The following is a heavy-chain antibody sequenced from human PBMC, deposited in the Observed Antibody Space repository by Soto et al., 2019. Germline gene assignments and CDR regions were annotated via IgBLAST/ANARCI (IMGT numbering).Heavy chain of an antibody. D-gene: IGHD1-1*01. J-gene: IGHJ4*02. V-gene: IGHV3-11*05. CDR2: ITSSSSYT. Sequence: QVQLVESGGGLVKPGGSLRLSCAASGSSFRDYYRSWIRQSPGKGLEWLSYITSSSSYTHYADSVKGRFTISRDNAKNSLYLQMNSLRAEDTAVYYCTGGQDNLAVNFDYWGQGTPVTVSS. CDR1: GSSFRDYY. CDR3: TGGQDNLAVNFDY.